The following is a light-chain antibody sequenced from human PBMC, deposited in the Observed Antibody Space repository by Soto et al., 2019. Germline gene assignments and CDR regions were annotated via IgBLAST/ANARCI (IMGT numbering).Light chain of an antibody. CDR1: SSNIGAGYD. CDR2: GNT. Sequence: QPVLTQPPSVSGAPGQRVTISCTGSSSNIGAGYDVHWYQQLPGTAPKLLIYGNTNRPSGVPDRFSGSKSGTSASLAITGLQTEDEAGYYCQSYDSSLSISVFGGGTKLTVL. J-gene: IGLJ3*02. CDR3: QSYDSSLSISV. V-gene: IGLV1-40*01.